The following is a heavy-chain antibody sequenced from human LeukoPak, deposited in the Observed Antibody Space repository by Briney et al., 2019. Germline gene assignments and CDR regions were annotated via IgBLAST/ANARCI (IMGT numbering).Heavy chain of an antibody. CDR3: ARRGWAAAGPVDY. CDR1: GFTFSSYW. Sequence: GVLRLSCAASGFTFSSYWMSWVRQAPGKGLEWVANMNQDGSEKYYVDSVKGRFTISRDNAKNSLYLQMNSLRAEDTAVYYCARRGWAAAGPVDYWGQGTLVTVSS. CDR2: MNQDGSEK. J-gene: IGHJ4*02. V-gene: IGHV3-7*01. D-gene: IGHD6-13*01.